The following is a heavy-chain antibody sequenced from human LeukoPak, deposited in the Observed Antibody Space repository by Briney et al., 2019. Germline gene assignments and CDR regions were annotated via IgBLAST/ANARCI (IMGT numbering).Heavy chain of an antibody. CDR2: IYPGDSDT. V-gene: IGHV5-51*01. Sequence: GESLKISSKGSGYSFTSYWIGWVRQMPGKGLEWMGIIYPGDSDTRYSPSFQGQVTISADKSISTAYLQWSSLKASDTAMYYCARTYYYDSSGYQTPYMDVWGKGTTVTISS. D-gene: IGHD3-22*01. J-gene: IGHJ6*03. CDR3: ARTYYYDSSGYQTPYMDV. CDR1: GYSFTSYW.